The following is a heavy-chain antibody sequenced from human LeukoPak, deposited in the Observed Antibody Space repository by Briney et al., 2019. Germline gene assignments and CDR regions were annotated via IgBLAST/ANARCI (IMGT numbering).Heavy chain of an antibody. CDR1: GFTFSNYW. Sequence: GGSLRISCVASGFTFSNYWMHWVRQAPGKGLVWVSRISPDGSITTYADSVRGRFTISRDNTKNTLFLQMSTLRADDTAVYYCAGGKTFIIAWGQGTLVTVSS. J-gene: IGHJ5*02. D-gene: IGHD3-10*01. CDR2: ISPDGSIT. CDR3: AGGKTFIIA. V-gene: IGHV3-74*01.